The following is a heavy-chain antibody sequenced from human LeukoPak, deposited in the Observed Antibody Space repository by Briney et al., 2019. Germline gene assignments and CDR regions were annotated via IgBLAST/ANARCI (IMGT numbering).Heavy chain of an antibody. CDR3: TRVRAGYYFDL. J-gene: IGHJ4*02. CDR2: ISPSGTDI. Sequence: GGSLRLSCAASGFTFSSYAMSWVRQAPGKGLESLSYISPSGTDISYADSVKGRFTISRDNAKNSLHLQMNSLRAEDTAVYYCTRVRAGYYFDLWGRGTLVTVSS. CDR1: GFTFSSYA. V-gene: IGHV3-21*05. D-gene: IGHD6-13*01.